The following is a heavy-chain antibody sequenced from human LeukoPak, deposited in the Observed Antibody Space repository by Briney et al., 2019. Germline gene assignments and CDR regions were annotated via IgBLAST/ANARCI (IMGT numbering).Heavy chain of an antibody. J-gene: IGHJ3*02. V-gene: IGHV3-30-3*01. CDR2: ISYDGSNK. CDR3: ASSGRIAAAGTAFDI. D-gene: IGHD6-13*01. Sequence: GGSLRLSCAASGFTFSSYAMDWVRQAPGKGLEWVAVISYDGSNKYYADSVKGRFTISRDNSKNTLYLQMNSLRAEDTAVYYCASSGRIAAAGTAFDIWGQGTMVTVSS. CDR1: GFTFSSYA.